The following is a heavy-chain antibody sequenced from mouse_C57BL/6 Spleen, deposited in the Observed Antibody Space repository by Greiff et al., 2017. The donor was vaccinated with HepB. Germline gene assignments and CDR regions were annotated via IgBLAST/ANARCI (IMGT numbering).Heavy chain of an antibody. CDR3: ARSGFFYYFDY. V-gene: IGHV1-82*01. CDR1: GYAFSSSW. Sequence: VQLQQSGPELVKPGASVKISCKASGYAFSSSWMNWVKQRPGKGLEWIGRIYPGDGDTNYNGKFKGKATLTADKSSSTAYMQLSSLTSEDSAVYFCARSGFFYYFDYWGQGTTLTGSS. J-gene: IGHJ2*01. CDR2: IYPGDGDT. D-gene: IGHD3-1*01.